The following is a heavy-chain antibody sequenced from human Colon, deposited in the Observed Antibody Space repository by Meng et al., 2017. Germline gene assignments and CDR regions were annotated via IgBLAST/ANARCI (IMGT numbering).Heavy chain of an antibody. CDR2: INPYNGNT. V-gene: IGHV1-18*01. CDR1: GYTFTNYG. D-gene: IGHD1-26*01. Sequence: QVQLGQSVDWVKKPGASVKVSCKALGYTFTNYGIGWVRQAPGQGLEWMGWINPYNGNTNYAQNLQGRVTMTTDTATSTASMELRSLRSDDTAVYYCARDSSGSYFDNWFDPWGQGTLVTVSS. J-gene: IGHJ5*02. CDR3: ARDSSGSYFDNWFDP.